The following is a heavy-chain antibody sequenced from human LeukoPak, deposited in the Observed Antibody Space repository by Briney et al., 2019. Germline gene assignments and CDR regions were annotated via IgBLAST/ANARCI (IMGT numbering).Heavy chain of an antibody. CDR1: GFSISSGSYY. D-gene: IGHD1-26*01. Sequence: PSETLSLTCTVSGFSISSGSYYWSWIRQPAGKGLEGIVRIYTSGSTNYHPSIKGRVTISVDTSKNQFSLKLSSVTAADTAVYYCAKMGGGSYLTYYYYMDVWGKGTAVTVSS. CDR3: AKMGGGSYLTYYYYMDV. V-gene: IGHV4-61*02. J-gene: IGHJ6*03. CDR2: IYTSGST.